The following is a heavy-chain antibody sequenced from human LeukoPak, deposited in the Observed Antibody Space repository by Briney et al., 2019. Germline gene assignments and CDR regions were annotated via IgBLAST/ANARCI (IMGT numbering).Heavy chain of an antibody. D-gene: IGHD3-22*01. J-gene: IGHJ2*01. CDR1: RFTFSDYE. Sequence: GGSLRLSCAISRFTFSDYEINWVRQAPGKGLEWISYISSSGTTMYYGDSVKGRFTISRDNAKNSLYLQMNNLRAEDTAVYYCAGGQNYYYDSSGYPNWYFDLWGRGTLVTVSS. V-gene: IGHV3-48*03. CDR3: AGGQNYYYDSSGYPNWYFDL. CDR2: ISSSGTTM.